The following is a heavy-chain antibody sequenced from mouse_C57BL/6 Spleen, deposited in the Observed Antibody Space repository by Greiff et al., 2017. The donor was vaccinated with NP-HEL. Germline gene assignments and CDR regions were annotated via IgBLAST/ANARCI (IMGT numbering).Heavy chain of an antibody. CDR1: GYTFTSYG. CDR2: IYPRSGNT. V-gene: IGHV1-81*01. D-gene: IGHD1-1*01. CDR3: ARSRITTVGYWYFDV. Sequence: VQLQQSGAELARPGASVKLSCKASGYTFTSYGISWVKQRTGQGLEWIGEIYPRSGNTYYNEKFKGKATLTADKSSSTAYMELRSLTSEDSAVYFCARSRITTVGYWYFDVWGPGTTVTVSS. J-gene: IGHJ1*01.